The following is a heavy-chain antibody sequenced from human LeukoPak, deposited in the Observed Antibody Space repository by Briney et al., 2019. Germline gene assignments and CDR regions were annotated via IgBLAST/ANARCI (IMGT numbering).Heavy chain of an antibody. Sequence: PGGSLRLSCAASGFTFSSYGMHWVRQAPGKGLEWVAVIWYDGSNKYHADSVKGRFTISRGNSKNTLYLQMNSLRAEDTAVYYCARDRLELRGTSYMDVWGKGTTVTVSS. CDR2: IWYDGSNK. V-gene: IGHV3-33*01. D-gene: IGHD1-7*01. J-gene: IGHJ6*03. CDR3: ARDRLELRGTSYMDV. CDR1: GFTFSSYG.